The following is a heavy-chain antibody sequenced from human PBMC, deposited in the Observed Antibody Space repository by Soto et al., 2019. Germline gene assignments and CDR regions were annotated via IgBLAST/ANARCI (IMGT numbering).Heavy chain of an antibody. CDR2: ISGDSGSS. CDR1: GFTFEAYS. D-gene: IGHD1-7*01. J-gene: IGHJ3*01. Sequence: PGGSLRLSCAASGFTFEAYSLHWVRQLPGKGLEWVAGISGDSGSSGYADSVRGRFTISRDNAKNTVYLQIDSLRAEDTAVYYCARSLPGTYGAFDLWGQGTMVTVSS. CDR3: ARSLPGTYGAFDL. V-gene: IGHV3-9*01.